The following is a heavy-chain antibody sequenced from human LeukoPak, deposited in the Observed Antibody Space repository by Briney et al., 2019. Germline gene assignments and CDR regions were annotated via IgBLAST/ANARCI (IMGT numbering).Heavy chain of an antibody. J-gene: IGHJ4*02. CDR2: MNPNSGNT. CDR3: ARDSGVGATTFDY. D-gene: IGHD1-26*01. V-gene: IGHV1-8*03. Sequence: ASVKVSCKASGYTFTSYDINWVRQATGQGLEWMGWMNPNSGNTGYAQKFQGRVTITGNTSISTAYMELSSLRAEDTAVYYCARDSGVGATTFDYWGQGTQVTVSS. CDR1: GYTFTSYD.